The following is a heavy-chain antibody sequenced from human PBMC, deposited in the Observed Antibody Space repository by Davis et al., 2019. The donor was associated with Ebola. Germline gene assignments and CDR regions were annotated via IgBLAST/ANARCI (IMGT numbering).Heavy chain of an antibody. Sequence: GESLKISCAASGFTFSSYWMSWVRQAPGKGLEWVANIKQDGSEKYYVDSVKGRFTISRDNSKNTLYLQMNSLRAEDTAVYYCARDESGLQTYYYGMDVWGQGTTVTVSS. D-gene: IGHD4-11*01. J-gene: IGHJ6*02. V-gene: IGHV3-7*03. CDR3: ARDESGLQTYYYGMDV. CDR1: GFTFSSYW. CDR2: IKQDGSEK.